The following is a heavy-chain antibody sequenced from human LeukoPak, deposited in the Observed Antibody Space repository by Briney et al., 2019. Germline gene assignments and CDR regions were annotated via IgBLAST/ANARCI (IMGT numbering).Heavy chain of an antibody. J-gene: IGHJ6*03. CDR2: IYYSGST. CDR1: GGSISSYY. V-gene: IGHV4-59*01. Sequence: SETLSLTCTVSGGSISSYYWSWIRQPPGKGLEWIGYIYYSGSTNYNPSLKSRVTISVDTSKNQFSLKLSSVTAADTAVYYCAGASIAARYYYYYYMDVWGKGTTVTVSS. CDR3: AGASIAARYYYYYYMDV. D-gene: IGHD6-6*01.